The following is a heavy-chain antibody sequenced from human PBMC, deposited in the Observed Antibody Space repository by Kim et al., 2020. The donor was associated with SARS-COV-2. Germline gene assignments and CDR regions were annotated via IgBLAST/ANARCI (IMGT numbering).Heavy chain of an antibody. V-gene: IGHV3-74*01. CDR2: MNGEGSSP. CDR1: GFTLSGSW. CDR3: ARGHWGAASL. Sequence: GGSLRLSCTVSGFTLSGSWMHWVRQAPGKGLAWVSRMNGEGSSPTYADPVKGRFTISSDNAKNTLLLQMDSLRVDDTAVYYCARGHWGAASLWGQGTLVT. J-gene: IGHJ4*02. D-gene: IGHD1-26*01.